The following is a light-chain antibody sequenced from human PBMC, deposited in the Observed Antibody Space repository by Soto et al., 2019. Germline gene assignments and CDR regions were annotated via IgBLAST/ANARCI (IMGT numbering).Light chain of an antibody. V-gene: IGKV3-15*01. J-gene: IGKJ4*01. CDR3: QQYNDWPPLT. CDR2: GAS. Sequence: ELVMTQSPATLSVSPGERATLSCRASPSVCSTLAWYQQKPGQAPRHLIYGASTRATGIPARFSGSGSGTEFTLTISSLQSEDVAVYYCQQYNDWPPLTFGGGTKVEIK. CDR1: PSVCST.